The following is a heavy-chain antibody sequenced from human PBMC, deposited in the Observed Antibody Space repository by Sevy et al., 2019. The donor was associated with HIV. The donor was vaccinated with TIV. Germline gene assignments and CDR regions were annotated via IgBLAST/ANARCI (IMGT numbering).Heavy chain of an antibody. CDR3: AREAGYCSNGVCYTGWFDP. V-gene: IGHV4-31*11. J-gene: IGHJ5*02. D-gene: IGHD2-8*01. CDR2: IYHLGST. Sequence: SETLSLTCAVSGGSVGSDNYYWTWIRQHPGKGLEWIGYIYHLGSTSSNPSLKSRVTISVDTSKNQFSLKLRSVTAADTAVYFCAREAGYCSNGVCYTGWFDPWGQGTLVTVSS. CDR1: GGSVGSDNYY.